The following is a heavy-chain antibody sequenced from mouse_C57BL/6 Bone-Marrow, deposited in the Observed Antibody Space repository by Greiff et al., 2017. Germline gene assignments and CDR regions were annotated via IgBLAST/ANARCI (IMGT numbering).Heavy chain of an antibody. V-gene: IGHV14-3*01. D-gene: IGHD1-1*01. J-gene: IGHJ1*03. CDR1: GFNIKNTY. CDR2: IDPANGNT. CDR3: AFYYYGSSYDWYFDV. Sequence: EVQLQESVAELVRPGASVKLSCTASGFNIKNTYMHWVKQRPEQGLEWIGRIDPANGNTKYAPKFQGKATITADTSSNTAYLQLSSLTSEDTAIYYWAFYYYGSSYDWYFDVWGTGTTVTVSS.